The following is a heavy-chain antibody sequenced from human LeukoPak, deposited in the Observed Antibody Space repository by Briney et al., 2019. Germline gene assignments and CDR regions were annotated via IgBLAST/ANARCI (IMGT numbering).Heavy chain of an antibody. D-gene: IGHD6-13*01. Sequence: PSETLSLTCTVSGDSISSGSYYWSWIRQPAGKGLEWIGRIYSNGDTNFNPSLKRRVTISLDTSKNQFSLKLSSATAADTAVYYCASRHSKQQPYYYYMDIWGKGTTVTVSS. CDR3: ASRHSKQQPYYYYMDI. CDR1: GDSISSGSYY. V-gene: IGHV4-61*02. CDR2: IYSNGDT. J-gene: IGHJ6*03.